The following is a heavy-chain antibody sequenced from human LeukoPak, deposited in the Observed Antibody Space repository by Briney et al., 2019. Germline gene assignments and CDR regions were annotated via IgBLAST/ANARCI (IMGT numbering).Heavy chain of an antibody. V-gene: IGHV4-39*01. CDR1: GGSVINTNW. J-gene: IGHJ4*02. D-gene: IGHD4-23*01. Sequence: SGTLSLTCGVSGGSVINTNWWTWIRQPPGKGLEWIASIHYSGITYYNPSLKSRVTISVDTSKNQFSLKLSSVTAADTAVYYCARYGGQSEFDYWGQGTLVTVSS. CDR2: IHYSGIT. CDR3: ARYGGQSEFDY.